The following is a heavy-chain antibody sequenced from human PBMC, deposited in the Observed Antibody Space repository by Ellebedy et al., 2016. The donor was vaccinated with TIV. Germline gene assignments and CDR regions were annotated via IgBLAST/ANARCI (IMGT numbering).Heavy chain of an antibody. CDR2: INHSEST. V-gene: IGHV4-34*01. D-gene: IGHD2-2*01. J-gene: IGHJ6*02. Sequence: SETLSLTXAVYGGSFSGYYWSWIRQPPGKGLEWIGEINHSESTNYNPSLKSRVTISVDTSKNQFSLKLSSVTAADTAVYYCARGGYQLLAYYYYGMDVWGQGTTVTVSS. CDR1: GGSFSGYY. CDR3: ARGGYQLLAYYYYGMDV.